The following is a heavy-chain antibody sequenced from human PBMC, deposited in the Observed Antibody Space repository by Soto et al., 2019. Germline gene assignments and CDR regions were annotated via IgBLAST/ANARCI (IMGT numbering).Heavy chain of an antibody. CDR1: GGSISSYY. D-gene: IGHD3-9*01. CDR3: ARWVYDILTGNEYYFDY. Sequence: QVQLQESGPGLVKPSETLSLTCTVSGGSISSYYWSWIRQPPGKGLEWIGYIYYSGSTNYNPSLKSRVTISVDTSKNQFSRKLSSVTAADTAVYYCARWVYDILTGNEYYFDYWGQGTLVTVSS. J-gene: IGHJ4*02. V-gene: IGHV4-59*08. CDR2: IYYSGST.